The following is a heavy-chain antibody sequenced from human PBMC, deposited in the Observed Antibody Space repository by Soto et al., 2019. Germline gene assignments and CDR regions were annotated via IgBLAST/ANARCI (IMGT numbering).Heavy chain of an antibody. J-gene: IGHJ5*02. Sequence: PSETLSLTCTVSGGSISTYYWNWIRQPAGKRLEWLGRIYTSGYTKYNPSLKSRVTMSLDTSKRQFSLKLSSVTAADTAVYYCERETVAGTDNCFDTWGQGILVTVSS. D-gene: IGHD6-19*01. CDR2: IYTSGYT. CDR3: ERETVAGTDNCFDT. V-gene: IGHV4-4*07. CDR1: GGSISTYY.